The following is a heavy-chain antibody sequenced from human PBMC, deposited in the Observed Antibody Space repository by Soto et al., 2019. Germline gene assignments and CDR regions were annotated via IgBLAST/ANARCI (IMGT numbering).Heavy chain of an antibody. D-gene: IGHD1-26*01. J-gene: IGHJ4*02. CDR2: INHSGST. CDR3: ARDFIVGAPDYFDY. V-gene: IGHV4-34*01. CDR1: GGSFSGYY. Sequence: PSETLSLTCAVYGGSFSGYYWTWIRQPPGTGLEWIGEINHSGSTNYNPSLKSRVTISVDTSKNQFSLKLTSVTAADTAVYYCARDFIVGAPDYFDYWGQGTLVTVSS.